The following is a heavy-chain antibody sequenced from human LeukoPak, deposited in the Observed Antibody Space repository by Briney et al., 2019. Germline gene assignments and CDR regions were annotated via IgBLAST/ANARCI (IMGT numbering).Heavy chain of an antibody. D-gene: IGHD6-19*01. CDR2: ISAYNDNT. CDR3: ARVSPQGVGSSGWLNY. Sequence: ASVKVSCKASGYTFTSYGISWVRQAPGQGLEWMGWISAYNDNTNYAQKLQGRVTMTTDTSTSTAYMELRSLRSDDTAVYYCARVSPQGVGSSGWLNYWGQGTLVTVSS. CDR1: GYTFTSYG. J-gene: IGHJ4*02. V-gene: IGHV1-18*01.